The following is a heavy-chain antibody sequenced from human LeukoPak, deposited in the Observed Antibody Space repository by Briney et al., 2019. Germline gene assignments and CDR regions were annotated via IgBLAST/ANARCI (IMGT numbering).Heavy chain of an antibody. D-gene: IGHD3-22*01. Sequence: PSETPSLTCTVSGGSISSYYWSWIRQPPGKGLEWIGYIYYSGSTNYNPSLKSRVTISVDTSKNQFSLKLSSVTAADTAVYYCASYSYYYDSSGYFDYWGQGTLVTVSS. CDR1: GGSISSYY. CDR3: ASYSYYYDSSGYFDY. V-gene: IGHV4-59*01. CDR2: IYYSGST. J-gene: IGHJ4*02.